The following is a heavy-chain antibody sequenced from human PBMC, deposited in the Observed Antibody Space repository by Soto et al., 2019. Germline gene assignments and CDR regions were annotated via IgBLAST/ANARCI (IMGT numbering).Heavy chain of an antibody. Sequence: GSLRLSCAASGFTVSSNYMSWVRQAPGKGLEWVSVIYSGGSTYYADSVKGRFTISRDNSKNTLYLQMNSLRAEDTAVYYCARVSDPSDYGMDVWGQGTTVTVSS. CDR3: ARVSDPSDYGMDV. CDR2: IYSGGST. CDR1: GFTVSSNY. D-gene: IGHD6-19*01. V-gene: IGHV3-53*01. J-gene: IGHJ6*02.